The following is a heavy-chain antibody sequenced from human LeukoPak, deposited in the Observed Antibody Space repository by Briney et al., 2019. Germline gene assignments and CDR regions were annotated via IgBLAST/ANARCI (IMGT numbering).Heavy chain of an antibody. CDR2: ISYDGSNK. Sequence: GRSLRLSYAASGFTFSSYAMHWVRQAPGKGLEWVALISYDGSNKYYADSVKGRFTISRDNSKNTLYLQMNSLRAEDTAVYYCARFYANEWELPHWGQGTLVTVSS. D-gene: IGHD1-26*01. V-gene: IGHV3-30*04. J-gene: IGHJ4*02. CDR3: ARFYANEWELPH. CDR1: GFTFSSYA.